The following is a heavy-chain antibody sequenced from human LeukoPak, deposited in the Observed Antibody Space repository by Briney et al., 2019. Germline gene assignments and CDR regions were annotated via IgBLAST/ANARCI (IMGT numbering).Heavy chain of an antibody. V-gene: IGHV3-30*03. D-gene: IGHD5-12*01. CDR3: ARDHTTGWGGYSFDS. J-gene: IGHJ4*02. Sequence: GRSLRLSCAASGFTFSSYGMHWVRQAPGKGLEWVAVISYDGSNKYYADSVKGRFTISRDNSKNTLYLQMNSLRAEDTAVYYCARDHTTGWGGYSFDSWGQGALVTVSS. CDR2: ISYDGSNK. CDR1: GFTFSSYG.